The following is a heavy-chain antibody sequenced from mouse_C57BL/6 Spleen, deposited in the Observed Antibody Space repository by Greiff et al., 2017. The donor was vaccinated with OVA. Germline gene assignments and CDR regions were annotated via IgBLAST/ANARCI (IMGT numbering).Heavy chain of an antibody. CDR3: ARAGDYEAMDY. CDR2: IYPRDGST. J-gene: IGHJ4*01. CDR1: GYTFTSYD. Sequence: VKLMESGPELVKPGASVKLSCKASGYTFTSYDINWVKQRPGQGLEWIGWIYPRDGSTKYNEKFKGKATLTVDTSSSTAYMELHSLTSEDSAVYFCARAGDYEAMDYWGQGTSVTVSS. V-gene: IGHV1-85*01.